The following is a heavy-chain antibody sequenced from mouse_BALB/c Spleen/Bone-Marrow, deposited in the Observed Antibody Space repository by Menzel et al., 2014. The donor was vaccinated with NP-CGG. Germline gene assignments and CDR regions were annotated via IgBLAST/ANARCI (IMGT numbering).Heavy chain of an antibody. CDR3: ARNYYYGSSWSAMDY. J-gene: IGHJ4*01. CDR2: IYPGDGDT. Sequence: QVHVKQSGAELARPGASVKLSCKASGYTFTSYWMQWVKQRPGQGLEWIGAIYPGDGDTRNTQKFKGKATLTADKSSSTAYMQLSSLASEDSAVYYCARNYYYGSSWSAMDYWGQGTSVTASS. CDR1: GYTFTSYW. V-gene: IGHV1-87*01. D-gene: IGHD1-1*01.